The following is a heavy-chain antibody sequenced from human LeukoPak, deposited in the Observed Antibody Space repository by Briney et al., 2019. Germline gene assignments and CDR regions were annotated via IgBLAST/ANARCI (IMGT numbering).Heavy chain of an antibody. Sequence: GGSLRLSCAASGFSFTTHAMNWVRQAPGKGLEWVAVISYDGSNKYYADSVKGRFTISRDSSKNTLFLHMNTLRAEDTAIYYCAKDRTVGASYWYFDLWGRGTLVTVSS. CDR2: ISYDGSNK. CDR3: AKDRTVGASYWYFDL. J-gene: IGHJ2*01. D-gene: IGHD1-26*01. V-gene: IGHV3-30-3*01. CDR1: GFSFTTHA.